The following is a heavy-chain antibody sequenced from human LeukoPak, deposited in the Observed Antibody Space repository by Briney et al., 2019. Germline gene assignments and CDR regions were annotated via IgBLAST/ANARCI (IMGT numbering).Heavy chain of an antibody. CDR1: GFTFSSYW. J-gene: IGHJ4*02. V-gene: IGHV3-7*01. Sequence: GGSLRLSCAASGFTFSSYWMNWVRQAPGKGLEWVASINPDGNKKYSADSVKGRFTISRDNAENSLYLQMNSLRVEDTAFYYCARDLAYSRLDYWGQGMLVTVSS. CDR2: INPDGNKK. CDR3: ARDLAYSRLDY. D-gene: IGHD5-18*01.